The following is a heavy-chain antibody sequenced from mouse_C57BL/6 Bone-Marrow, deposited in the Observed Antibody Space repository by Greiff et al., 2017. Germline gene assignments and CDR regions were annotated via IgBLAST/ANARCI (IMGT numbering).Heavy chain of an antibody. Sequence: QVQLQQPGAELVKPGASVKLSCKASGYTFTSYWMHWVKQRPGQGLEWIGMIHPNSGSTNYNEKFKSKATLTVDKSSSTAYMQLSSLTSEDSAVYYCARSGMIRRYAMDYWGQGTSVTVSS. D-gene: IGHD2-4*01. J-gene: IGHJ4*01. V-gene: IGHV1-64*01. CDR1: GYTFTSYW. CDR3: ARSGMIRRYAMDY. CDR2: IHPNSGST.